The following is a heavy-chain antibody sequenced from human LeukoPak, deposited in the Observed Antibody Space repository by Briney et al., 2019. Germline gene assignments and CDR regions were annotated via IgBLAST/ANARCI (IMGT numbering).Heavy chain of an antibody. CDR3: ARGLHYDILTGYYTNWFDP. J-gene: IGHJ5*02. V-gene: IGHV4-39*07. CDR2: VYSSGRT. D-gene: IGHD3-9*01. Sequence: SETLSLTCTVSGGSISSSSYYWGWIRQPPGKGLEWIGSVYSSGRTYYNPSLTSRVTVSVDTSKNQFSLKLSSVTAADTAVYYCARGLHYDILTGYYTNWFDPWGQGTLVTVSS. CDR1: GGSISSSSYY.